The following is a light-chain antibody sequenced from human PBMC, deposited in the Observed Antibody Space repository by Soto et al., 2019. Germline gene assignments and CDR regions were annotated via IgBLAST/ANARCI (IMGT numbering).Light chain of an antibody. V-gene: IGKV1-12*01. Sequence: DIQMTQSPYSMSASVGDRVTIACRASQGVSSWLAWYQQKPGKAPKLLIYGTSTLQSGVPPRFSGTGSGTEFTLTISSLQPKDSATYYCQQGNSFPFTFGRGTKLEI. J-gene: IGKJ2*01. CDR2: GTS. CDR1: QGVSSW. CDR3: QQGNSFPFT.